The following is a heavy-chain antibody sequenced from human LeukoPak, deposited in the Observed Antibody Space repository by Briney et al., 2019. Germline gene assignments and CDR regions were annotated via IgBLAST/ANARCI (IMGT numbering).Heavy chain of an antibody. V-gene: IGHV1-18*01. CDR1: GYTFTNYG. Sequence: ASVKVSCKTSGYTFTNYGISWVRQVPGQGFKWMGGISIYNGNRNYAQKFQGRVTMTTDTSTSTAYMEMRSLRSDDTAVYYCARNVRGTTDDYWGQGTLVTVSS. CDR3: ARNVRGTTDDY. CDR2: ISIYNGNR. J-gene: IGHJ4*02. D-gene: IGHD1-7*01.